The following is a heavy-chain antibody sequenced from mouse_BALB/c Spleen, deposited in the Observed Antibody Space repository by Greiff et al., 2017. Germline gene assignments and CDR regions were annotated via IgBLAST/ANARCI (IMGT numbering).Heavy chain of an antibody. CDR2: ISSGGSYT. Sequence: EVMLVESGGGLVKPGGSLKLSCAASGFTFSSYAMSWVRQTPEKRLEWVATISSGGSYTYYPDSVKGRFTISRDNARNILYLQMSSLRSEDTAMYYCARGYGDMDYWGQGTSVTVAS. CDR3: ARGYGDMDY. CDR1: GFTFSSYA. J-gene: IGHJ4*01. D-gene: IGHD1-1*02. V-gene: IGHV5-9-1*01.